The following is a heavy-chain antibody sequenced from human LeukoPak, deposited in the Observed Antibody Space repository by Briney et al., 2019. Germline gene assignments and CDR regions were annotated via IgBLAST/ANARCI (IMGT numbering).Heavy chain of an antibody. Sequence: ASVKVSCKASEYTFVNHFIHWVRQAPGQGLEWMGTINPRDRSTSYAEKFKGRVTMTSDTSTSTVYMDLSNLRSEDTAVYYCARDRASLENRVSYYYGLDVWGKGTTVTVSS. D-gene: IGHD2/OR15-2a*01. CDR3: ARDRASLENRVSYYYGLDV. CDR1: EYTFVNHF. CDR2: INPRDRST. V-gene: IGHV1-46*01. J-gene: IGHJ6*04.